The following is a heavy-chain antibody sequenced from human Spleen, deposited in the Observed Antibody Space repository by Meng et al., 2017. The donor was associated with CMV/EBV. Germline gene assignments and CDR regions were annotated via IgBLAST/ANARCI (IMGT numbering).Heavy chain of an antibody. D-gene: IGHD5-24*01. CDR3: VRLQRLFDGWFDP. J-gene: IGHJ5*02. Sequence: SGGSIRGSSYSWGWIRQPPGKGLEWIGNIYYSESTYYNPSLKSRVTISVDTSKNQVSLKLSSVTAADTAVYYCVRLQRLFDGWFDPWGQGTLVTVSS. CDR1: GGSIRGSSYS. CDR2: IYYSEST. V-gene: IGHV4-39*01.